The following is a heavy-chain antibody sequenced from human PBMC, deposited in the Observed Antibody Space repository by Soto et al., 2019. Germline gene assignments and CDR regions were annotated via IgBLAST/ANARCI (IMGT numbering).Heavy chain of an antibody. CDR3: ARDVGCSSTSCYLFWFDP. Sequence: PSETLSLTCAVSGYSISSGYYLGWIRQPPGKGLEWIGSIYHSGSTYYNPSLKSRVTISVDTSKNQFSLKLSSVTAADTAVYYCARDVGCSSTSCYLFWFDPWGQGTLVTVSS. CDR2: IYHSGST. CDR1: GYSISSGYY. V-gene: IGHV4-38-2*02. D-gene: IGHD2-2*01. J-gene: IGHJ5*02.